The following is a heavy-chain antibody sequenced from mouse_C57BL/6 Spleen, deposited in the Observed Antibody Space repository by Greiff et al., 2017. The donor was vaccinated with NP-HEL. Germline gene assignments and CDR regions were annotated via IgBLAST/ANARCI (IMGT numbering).Heavy chain of an antibody. CDR2: INPGSGGT. V-gene: IGHV1-54*01. J-gene: IGHJ4*01. D-gene: IGHD2-4*01. CDR1: GYAFTNYL. Sequence: LQESGAELVRPGTSVKVSCKASGYAFTNYLIECVKQRPGQGLEWIGVINPGSGGTNYNEKFKGKATLTADKSSSTAYMQLSSLTSEDSAVYFCARRPIYYDYDGYAMDYWGQGTSVTVSS. CDR3: ARRPIYYDYDGYAMDY.